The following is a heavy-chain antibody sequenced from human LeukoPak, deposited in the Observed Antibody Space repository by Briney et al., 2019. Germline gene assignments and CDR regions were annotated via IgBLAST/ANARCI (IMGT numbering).Heavy chain of an antibody. J-gene: IGHJ3*02. CDR1: GGTFSSYA. D-gene: IGHD1-20*01. Sequence: GSSVKVSCKASGGTFSSYAISWVRQAPGQGLEWMGRIIPILGIANYAQKFQGRVTITADKSTSTAYMELSSLRSEDTAVYYCARGGNNWNQHAFDIWGQGTMVTVSS. CDR3: ARGGNNWNQHAFDI. V-gene: IGHV1-69*04. CDR2: IIPILGIA.